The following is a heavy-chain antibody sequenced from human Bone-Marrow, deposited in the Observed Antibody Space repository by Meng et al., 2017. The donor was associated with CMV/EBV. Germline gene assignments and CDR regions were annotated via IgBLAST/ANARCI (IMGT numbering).Heavy chain of an antibody. D-gene: IGHD5-18*01. V-gene: IGHV1-69*10. CDR1: GGTFSSYA. J-gene: IGHJ6*02. CDR3: ARYADGKQLWLIDYYYYGMDV. CDR2: IIPILGIA. Sequence: SVKVSCKASGGTFSSYAISWVRQAPGQGLEWMGGIIPILGIANYAQKFQGRVTITADKSTSTAYMELSSLRSEDTAVYYCARYADGKQLWLIDYYYYGMDVWGQGTTVTSP.